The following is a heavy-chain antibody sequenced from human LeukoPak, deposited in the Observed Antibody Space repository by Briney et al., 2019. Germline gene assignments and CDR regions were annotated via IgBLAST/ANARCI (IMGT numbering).Heavy chain of an antibody. CDR2: IYYSGST. CDR1: GGSISSSSYY. J-gene: IGHJ6*03. V-gene: IGHV4-39*07. D-gene: IGHD3-16*01. Sequence: SETLSLTCTVSGGSISSSSYYWGWIRQPPGKGLEWIGSIYYSGSTNYNPSLKSRVTISVDTSKNQFSLKLSSVAAADTAVYYCAGGGIYYYYYMDVWGKGTTVTVSS. CDR3: AGGGIYYYYYMDV.